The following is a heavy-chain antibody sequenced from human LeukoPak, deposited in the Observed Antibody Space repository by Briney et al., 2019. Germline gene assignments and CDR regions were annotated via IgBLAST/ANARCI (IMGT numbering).Heavy chain of an antibody. CDR2: IYYSGST. Sequence: SETLSLTCTVSSDSIYSSNYYWGWLRQPPGKGLEWIGSIYYSGSTYYNSSLKSRVTISVDTSKNHFSLKLSSVTAADTAVYYCARLIAVAGTFYYFDYWGQGTLVPVSS. CDR1: SDSIYSSNYY. CDR3: ARLIAVAGTFYYFDY. D-gene: IGHD6-19*01. J-gene: IGHJ4*02. V-gene: IGHV4-39*01.